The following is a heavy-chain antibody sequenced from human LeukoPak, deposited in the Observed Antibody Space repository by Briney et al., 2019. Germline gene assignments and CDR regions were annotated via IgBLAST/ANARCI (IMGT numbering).Heavy chain of an antibody. CDR3: ARALAVAAYYFDY. D-gene: IGHD6-19*01. V-gene: IGHV3-11*05. Sequence: GGSLRLSCAASGFTFSDYYMSWIRQAPGKGLEWVSYISSSSSYKNYADSVKGRFTISRDNAKNSLYLQMNSLRAEDTAVYYCARALAVAAYYFDYWGQGTLVTVSS. CDR1: GFTFSDYY. J-gene: IGHJ4*02. CDR2: ISSSSSYK.